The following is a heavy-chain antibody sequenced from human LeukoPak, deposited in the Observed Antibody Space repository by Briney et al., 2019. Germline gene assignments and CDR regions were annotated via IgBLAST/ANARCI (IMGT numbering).Heavy chain of an antibody. V-gene: IGHV1-24*01. Sequence: ASVKVSCKVSGNLLSELSIHWVRQAPGAGLEWMGGFDPEDGEALYAQTFLGRVTLTQDTSTDTAYMELSSLRIDDTAVYYCATNRGRWFGETGVWFDPWGQGTLVTVAS. D-gene: IGHD3-10*01. J-gene: IGHJ5*02. CDR3: ATNRGRWFGETGVWFDP. CDR2: FDPEDGEA. CDR1: GNLLSELS.